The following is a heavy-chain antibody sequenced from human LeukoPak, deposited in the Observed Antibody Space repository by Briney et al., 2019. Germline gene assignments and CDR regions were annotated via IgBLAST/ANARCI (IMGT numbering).Heavy chain of an antibody. CDR2: ISSSGSTI. D-gene: IGHD3-10*01. CDR1: GFTFSDYY. CDR3: ARRITMVRGVNPFDY. J-gene: IGHJ4*02. V-gene: IGHV3-11*01. Sequence: PGGSLRLSCAASGFTFSDYYMSWIRQAPGKGLEWVSYISSSGSTIYYADSVKGRFTISRDNAKNSLYLQMNSLRAEDTAVYYCARRITMVRGVNPFDYWGQGTLVTVSS.